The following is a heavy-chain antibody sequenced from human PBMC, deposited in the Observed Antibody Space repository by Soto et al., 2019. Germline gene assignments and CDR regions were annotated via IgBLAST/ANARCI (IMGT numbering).Heavy chain of an antibody. CDR2: INPNSGNT. Sequence: QVQLVQSGAEVKKPGASVKVSCKASGYTFTSYDINWVRQATGQGLEWMGWINPNSGNTGYAQKFQGRVTMTRNTSISTAYMELSSLRSEDTAVYYCARAGRIAARRGGAGGMDVWGQGTTVTVSS. D-gene: IGHD6-6*01. CDR3: ARAGRIAARRGGAGGMDV. J-gene: IGHJ6*02. V-gene: IGHV1-8*01. CDR1: GYTFTSYD.